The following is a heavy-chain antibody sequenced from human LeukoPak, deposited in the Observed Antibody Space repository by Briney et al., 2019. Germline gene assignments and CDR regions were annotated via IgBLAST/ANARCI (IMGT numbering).Heavy chain of an antibody. D-gene: IGHD1-26*01. J-gene: IGHJ4*02. V-gene: IGHV3-48*04. CDR1: GFTFDSYS. CDR3: ASWEGSIQTSYYFDY. Sequence: PGGSLRLSCAASGFTFDSYSMSWVRQAPGEGLEWVSYITSGSSTIYYPDSVKGRFTISRDNAKNSLYLQMNSLRAEDTAVYYCASWEGSIQTSYYFDYWGQGTLVTVSS. CDR2: ITSGSSTI.